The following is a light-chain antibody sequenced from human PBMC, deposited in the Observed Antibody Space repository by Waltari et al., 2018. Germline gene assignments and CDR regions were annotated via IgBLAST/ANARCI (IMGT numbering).Light chain of an antibody. CDR2: EGS. CDR1: SSDVGGYNF. J-gene: IGLJ3*02. CDR3: CSYAGSSTSV. Sequence: QSALTQPPSVSGSPGQSITISCTGTSSDVGGYNFVSWYQQHPGKAPKLMIYEGSKRQSGVANRFSGSKSGNTASLTISGLQAEDEADYYCCSYAGSSTSVFGGGTKLTVL. V-gene: IGLV2-23*01.